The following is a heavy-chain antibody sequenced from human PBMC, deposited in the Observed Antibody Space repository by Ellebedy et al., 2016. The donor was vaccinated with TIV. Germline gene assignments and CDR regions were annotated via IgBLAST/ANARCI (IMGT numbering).Heavy chain of an antibody. CDR2: IWHDGTNK. D-gene: IGHD6-19*01. V-gene: IGHV3-33*08. Sequence: GGSLRLSCAVSGFSLNDYSIHWVRQAPGKGLEWMAVIWHDGTNKYYAASVKGRFTISRDNSKNTLYRQMNTLRAEVTAVYYFPRDLYDSGWYNWFDPWGQGTLVTVPS. CDR1: GFSLNDYS. CDR3: PRDLYDSGWYNWFDP. J-gene: IGHJ5*02.